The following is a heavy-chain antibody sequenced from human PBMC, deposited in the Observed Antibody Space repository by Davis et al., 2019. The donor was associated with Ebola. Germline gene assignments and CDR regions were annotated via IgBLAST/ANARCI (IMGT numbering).Heavy chain of an antibody. V-gene: IGHV4-34*01. CDR1: GGSFSGYY. CDR2: INHSGST. CDR3: ARRGVYGDYRYYFDY. D-gene: IGHD4-17*01. Sequence: SETLSLTCAVYGGSFSGYYWSWIRQPPGKGLEWIGEINHSGSTNYNPSLKSRVTISVDTSKNQFSLKLSSVTAADTAVYYCARRGVYGDYRYYFDYWGQGTLVTVSS. J-gene: IGHJ4*02.